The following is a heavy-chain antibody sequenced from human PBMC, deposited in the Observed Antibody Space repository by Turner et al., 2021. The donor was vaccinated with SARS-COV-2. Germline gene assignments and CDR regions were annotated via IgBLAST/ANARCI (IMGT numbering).Heavy chain of an antibody. V-gene: IGHV3-30*18. CDR3: AKQQGLYSNPMYYFDY. J-gene: IGHJ4*02. CDR2: TSDDGSNK. D-gene: IGHD4-4*01. Sequence: QVQLVESGGSLVQPGSSLRLCCTAYGFTFSSYGMHWVRQAPGKGLEWVAVTSDDGSNKYYADSVKGRFTISRDNSKNTLYLQMNSLRAEDTAVYYCAKQQGLYSNPMYYFDYWGQGTLVTVSS. CDR1: GFTFSSYG.